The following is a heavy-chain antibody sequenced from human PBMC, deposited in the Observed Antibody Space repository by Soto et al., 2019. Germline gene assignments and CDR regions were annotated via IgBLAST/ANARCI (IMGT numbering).Heavy chain of an antibody. CDR2: MYHSGST. J-gene: IGHJ4*02. D-gene: IGHD2-2*01. CDR3: ASVPDY. CDR1: GGSISRGGYS. Sequence: SETLSLTCAVSGGSISRGGYSWSWIRQPPGKGLEWIGYMYHSGSTYYNPSLKSRVTISIDRSKNQFSLKLSSVTAADTAVYYCASVPDYWGEGILVTGSS. V-gene: IGHV4-30-2*01.